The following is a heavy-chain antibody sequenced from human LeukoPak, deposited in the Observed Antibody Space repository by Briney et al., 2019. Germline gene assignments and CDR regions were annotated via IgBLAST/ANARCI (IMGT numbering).Heavy chain of an antibody. CDR3: ARHQGIAVAGTGPHYYYGMDV. V-gene: IGHV5-51*01. CDR2: IYPGDSDT. Sequence: GESLKISCKGSGYSFTSYWIGWVRQMPGKGLEWMGIIYPGDSDTRYSPSFQGQVTISADKPISTAYLQWSSLKASDTAMYYCARHQGIAVAGTGPHYYYGMDVWGQGTTVTVSS. J-gene: IGHJ6*02. D-gene: IGHD6-19*01. CDR1: GYSFTSYW.